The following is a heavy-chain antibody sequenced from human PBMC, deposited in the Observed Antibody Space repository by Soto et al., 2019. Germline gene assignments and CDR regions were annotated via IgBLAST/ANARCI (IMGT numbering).Heavy chain of an antibody. J-gene: IGHJ3*02. Sequence: SETLSLTCAIYGASLGGFHWTWLRQAPGKGLEWIGELIHGGSTNYNPSLKSRVSFSLDTSKNHFSLHLMSVTAADTAVYYCARSPLVYDYVRQTWREVGDSFDIWGRGTIVTVSS. CDR1: GASLGGFH. V-gene: IGHV4-34*12. CDR3: ARSPLVYDYVRQTWREVGDSFDI. CDR2: LIHGGST. D-gene: IGHD3-16*01.